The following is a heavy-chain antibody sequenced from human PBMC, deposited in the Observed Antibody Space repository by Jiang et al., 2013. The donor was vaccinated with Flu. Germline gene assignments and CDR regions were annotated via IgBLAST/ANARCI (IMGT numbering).Heavy chain of an antibody. Sequence: QLVESGGGVVQPGRSLRLSCAASGFTFSSYGMHWVRQAPGKGLEWVAVISYDGSNKYYADSVKGRFTISRDNSKNTLYLQMNSLRAEDTAVFYCAKDSFRITYRFDYWGQGTLVTVSS. J-gene: IGHJ4*02. V-gene: IGHV3-30*18. CDR1: GFTFSSYG. CDR2: ISYDGSNK. D-gene: IGHD3-10*01. CDR3: AKDSFRITYRFDY.